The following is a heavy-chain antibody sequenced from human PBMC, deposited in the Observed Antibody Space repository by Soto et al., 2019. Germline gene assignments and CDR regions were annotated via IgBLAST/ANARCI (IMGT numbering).Heavy chain of an antibody. CDR3: AKGAQAAGTPIFAY. J-gene: IGHJ4*02. CDR2: ISGSGGST. CDR1: GVPFSSYA. Sequence: GWSMRLACAASGVPFSSYAMSGVRQTPGKGLEWVSAISGSGGSTYYADSVKGRFTISRDNSKNTLYLQMNSLRAEDTAVYYCAKGAQAAGTPIFAYWGQGTLVTVSS. V-gene: IGHV3-23*01. D-gene: IGHD6-13*01.